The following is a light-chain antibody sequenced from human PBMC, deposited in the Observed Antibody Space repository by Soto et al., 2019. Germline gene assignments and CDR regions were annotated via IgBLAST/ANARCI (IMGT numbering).Light chain of an antibody. Sequence: QSVLTQPASVSGSPGQSITISCSGSSGDVGNYDLVSWYQQIPGKAPQLMIFEVSRRPSRVSERFSGSKSGNTASLTISGLQAEDEGDFYCCSYAGNGAWVFGGGTKLTVL. V-gene: IGLV2-23*02. CDR2: EVS. CDR1: SGDVGNYDL. CDR3: CSYAGNGAWV. J-gene: IGLJ3*02.